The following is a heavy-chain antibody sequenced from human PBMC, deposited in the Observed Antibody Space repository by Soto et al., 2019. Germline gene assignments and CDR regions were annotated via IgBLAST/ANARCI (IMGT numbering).Heavy chain of an antibody. Sequence: PSETLSLTCTVSGGSISSYYWSWIRQPPGKGLEWIGYIYYSGSTNYNPSLKSRVTISVDTSKNQFSLKLSSVTAADTAVYYCARDFGYYDSSGYYLFGYWGQGTLVTVCS. J-gene: IGHJ4*02. CDR3: ARDFGYYDSSGYYLFGY. D-gene: IGHD3-22*01. V-gene: IGHV4-59*01. CDR2: IYYSGST. CDR1: GGSISSYY.